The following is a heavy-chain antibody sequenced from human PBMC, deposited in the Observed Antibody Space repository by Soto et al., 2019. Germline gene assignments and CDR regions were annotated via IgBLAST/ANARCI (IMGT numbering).Heavy chain of an antibody. Sequence: SETLSLTCAVSGYSISSGYYWGWIRQPPGKGLEWIGSIYHSGSTYYNPSLKSRVTISVDTSKNQFSLKLSSVTAADTAVYYCARDQDDSENNWFDPWGQGTLVTVYS. CDR3: ARDQDDSENNWFDP. CDR2: IYHSGST. V-gene: IGHV4-38-2*02. J-gene: IGHJ5*02. CDR1: GYSISSGYY. D-gene: IGHD3-3*01.